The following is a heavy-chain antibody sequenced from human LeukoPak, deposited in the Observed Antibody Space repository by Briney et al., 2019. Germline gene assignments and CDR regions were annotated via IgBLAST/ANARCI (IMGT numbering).Heavy chain of an antibody. CDR1: GFTFSGYW. D-gene: IGHD5-18*01. V-gene: IGHV3-74*01. CDR3: ARLRGYSYGYGDY. Sequence: GGSLRPSCVTSGFTFSGYWMHWVRQGPEKGLELVSRIDNDGHGIIYADSVKGRFTTSRDNVKNTLYLQMVSLRAEDTAVYYCARLRGYSYGYGDYWGQGTLVTVSS. J-gene: IGHJ4*02. CDR2: IDNDGHGI.